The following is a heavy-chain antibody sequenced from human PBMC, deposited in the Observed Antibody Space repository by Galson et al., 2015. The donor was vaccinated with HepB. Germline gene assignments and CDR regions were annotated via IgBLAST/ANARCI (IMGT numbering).Heavy chain of an antibody. CDR3: ATDSAAAGPGDY. CDR2: ISWDGGTT. Sequence: SLRLSCAASGFTFDDYAMHWVRQAPGKGLEWVSLISWDGGTTYYADSVKGRFTISRDNNKNSLYLQMNSLRAEDTALYYCATDSAAAGPGDYWGQGTLVTVSS. CDR1: GFTFDDYA. V-gene: IGHV3-43D*03. J-gene: IGHJ4*02. D-gene: IGHD6-13*01.